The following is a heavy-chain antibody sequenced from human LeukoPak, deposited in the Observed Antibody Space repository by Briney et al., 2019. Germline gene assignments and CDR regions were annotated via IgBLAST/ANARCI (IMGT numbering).Heavy chain of an antibody. D-gene: IGHD3-9*01. CDR1: GGSISSYY. Sequence: SETLSLTCTVSGGSISSYYWSWIRQPPGKGLEWIGYIYYSGITNYNPSLKSRVTISVDTSKNQFSLKLSSVTAADTAVYYCAATYYDILTGYSPYYFDYWGQGTLVTVSS. J-gene: IGHJ4*02. V-gene: IGHV4-59*01. CDR2: IYYSGIT. CDR3: AATYYDILTGYSPYYFDY.